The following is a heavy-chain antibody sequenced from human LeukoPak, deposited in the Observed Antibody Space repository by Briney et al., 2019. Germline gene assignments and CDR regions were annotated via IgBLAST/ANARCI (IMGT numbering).Heavy chain of an antibody. Sequence: GGSLRLSCAASGFTFSTYAMSWVRQAPGKGLEWVSAISGSGGKIYYADSVKGRFTISRDNSKNTLYLQMNSLRAEDTAVYYCAKTIWVGDLDAHDIWGQGTMVTVSS. D-gene: IGHD3-10*01. J-gene: IGHJ3*02. CDR3: AKTIWVGDLDAHDI. V-gene: IGHV3-23*01. CDR1: GFTFSTYA. CDR2: ISGSGGKI.